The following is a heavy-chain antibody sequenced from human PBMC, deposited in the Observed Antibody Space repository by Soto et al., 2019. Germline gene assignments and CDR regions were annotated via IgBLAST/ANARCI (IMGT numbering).Heavy chain of an antibody. J-gene: IGHJ5*02. D-gene: IGHD6-6*01. CDR1: GFTFRQSA. Sequence: EVRLLESGGGLVQPGGSLRLSCAASGFTFRQSAMTWVHQAPGQGLEYVSSITASGSGTFYADSVKGRFTISRDNSKNTLYLQMNNLKVDDTAIYHCAKGVLDRGAEAWGQGTVVTVSS. CDR2: ITASGSGT. CDR3: AKGVLDRGAEA. V-gene: IGHV3-23*01.